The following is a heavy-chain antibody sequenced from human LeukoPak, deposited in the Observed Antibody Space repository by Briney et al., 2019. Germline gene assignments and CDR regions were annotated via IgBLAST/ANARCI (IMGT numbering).Heavy chain of an antibody. D-gene: IGHD2-15*01. J-gene: IGHJ5*02. CDR2: ISGSGGRT. Sequence: PGGSLRLSCAASGFTVSSNYMSWVRQTPGKGLEWVSGISGSGGRTYYADSVKGRFTISRDNSNNTLSLQMNSLRDEDTAVYYCAKGPRDGSITIWFDPWGQGTLVTVSS. CDR3: AKGPRDGSITIWFDP. CDR1: GFTVSSNY. V-gene: IGHV3-23*01.